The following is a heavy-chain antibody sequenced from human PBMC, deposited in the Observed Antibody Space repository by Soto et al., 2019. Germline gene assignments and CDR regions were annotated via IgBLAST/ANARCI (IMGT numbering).Heavy chain of an antibody. CDR1: GDSISSADYY. CDR3: ARDLWVEPELYYYGMDV. V-gene: IGHV4-30-4*01. J-gene: IGHJ6*02. D-gene: IGHD1-1*01. CDR2: IFYSGTT. Sequence: SETLSLTCTVSGDSISSADYYWSWIRQTPXKGLEWIGHIFYSGTTYYNPSLKSRLTISVDTSKNHFSLRLTSVTAADTAVYYCARDLWVEPELYYYGMDVWGQGATVTVFS.